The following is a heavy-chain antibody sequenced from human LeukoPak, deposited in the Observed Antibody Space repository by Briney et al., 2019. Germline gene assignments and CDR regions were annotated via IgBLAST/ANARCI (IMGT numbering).Heavy chain of an antibody. CDR1: GGSISSYY. J-gene: IGHJ5*02. Sequence: SETLSLTCTVSGGSISSYYWSWIRQPPGKGLGWIGYIYYSGSTNYNPSLKSRVTISVDTSKNQFSLKLSSVTAADTAVYYCAREGYYDILTGYYNNWLDPWGQGTLVTVSS. V-gene: IGHV4-59*01. CDR2: IYYSGST. CDR3: AREGYYDILTGYYNNWLDP. D-gene: IGHD3-9*01.